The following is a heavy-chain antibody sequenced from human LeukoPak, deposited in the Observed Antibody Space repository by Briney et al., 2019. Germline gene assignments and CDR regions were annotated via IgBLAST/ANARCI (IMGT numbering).Heavy chain of an antibody. V-gene: IGHV3-33*06. J-gene: IGHJ6*03. CDR2: IWYDGTNK. Sequence: GGSLRLSCAASGFTFSSYGMHWVRQAPGKGLEWVAVIWYDGTNKYYADSVKGRSTISRDNSKNTLYLQMNSLRAEDTAVYYRAKGRGYYYYNMDVWGKGTTVTVSS. CDR1: GFTFSSYG. CDR3: AKGRGYYYYNMDV.